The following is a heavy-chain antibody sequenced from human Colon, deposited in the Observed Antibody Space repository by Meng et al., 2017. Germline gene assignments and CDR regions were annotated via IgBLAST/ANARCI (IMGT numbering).Heavy chain of an antibody. D-gene: IGHD3-22*01. Sequence: QVQVVQSGAEVKEPGASVKVSCKASGYTFTGYYMHWVRQAPGQGLEWMGRINPNSGGTNYAQKFQGRVTMTRDTSISTAYMELSRLRSDDTAVYYCARLKVVVITGDSDVDYWGQGTLVTVSS. CDR1: GYTFTGYY. V-gene: IGHV1-2*06. CDR3: ARLKVVVITGDSDVDY. CDR2: INPNSGGT. J-gene: IGHJ4*02.